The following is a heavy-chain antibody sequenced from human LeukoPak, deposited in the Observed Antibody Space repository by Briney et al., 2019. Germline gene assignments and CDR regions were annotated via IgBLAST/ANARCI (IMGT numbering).Heavy chain of an antibody. CDR1: GGSFSGYY. V-gene: IGHV4-34*01. CDR3: ARRRTVGPPDY. Sequence: SETLSLTCAVYGGSFSGYYWSWIRQPPGKGLEWIGEINHSGSTNYNPSLKSRVTISVDTSKNQFSLKLSSVTAADTAVYYCARRRTVGPPDYWGQGTLVTVSS. CDR2: INHSGST. D-gene: IGHD1-26*01. J-gene: IGHJ4*02.